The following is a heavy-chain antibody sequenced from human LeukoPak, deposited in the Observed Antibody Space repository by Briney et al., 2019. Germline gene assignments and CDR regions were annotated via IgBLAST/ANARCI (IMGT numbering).Heavy chain of an antibody. CDR3: AKGWPATRY. J-gene: IGHJ4*02. V-gene: IGHV3-7*02. CDR1: GFTFSSYW. D-gene: IGHD2-15*01. CDR2: IKQDGSQK. Sequence: GSLRLSCAASGFTFSSYWMTWVRQTPGKGLEWVALIKQDGSQKYYVDSVRGRFTISRDNANNSLFLQMNSLRAEDTAVYYCAKGWPATRYWGQGTLVTVSS.